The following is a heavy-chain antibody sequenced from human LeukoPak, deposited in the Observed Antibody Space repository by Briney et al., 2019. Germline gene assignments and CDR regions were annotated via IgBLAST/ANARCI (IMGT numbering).Heavy chain of an antibody. J-gene: IGHJ4*02. V-gene: IGHV1-46*01. CDR2: INPNGGSA. D-gene: IGHD5-24*01. CDR1: GYTFTSYY. CDR3: ARRRDGYTASFDY. Sequence: ASVKVSCKASGYTFTSYYMHWVRQAPGQGLEWMGIINPNGGSASYAQQFQGRVTMTRDTSTSTVYMELSSLRSEDTAVYYCARRRDGYTASFDYWGQGTLVTVSS.